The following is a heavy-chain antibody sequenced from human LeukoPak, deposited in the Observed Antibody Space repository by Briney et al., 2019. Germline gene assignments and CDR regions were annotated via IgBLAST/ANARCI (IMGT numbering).Heavy chain of an antibody. CDR1: GGSISSYY. D-gene: IGHD1-26*01. J-gene: IGHJ6*03. V-gene: IGHV4-4*07. Sequence: SETLSLTCTVSGGSISSYYWSWIRQPAGKGLEWIGRINTSGSTNYNPSLKSRVTISVDTSKNQFSLKLSSVTAADTAVYYCARVKISGSYPLTYMDVWGKGTTVTVSS. CDR2: INTSGST. CDR3: ARVKISGSYPLTYMDV.